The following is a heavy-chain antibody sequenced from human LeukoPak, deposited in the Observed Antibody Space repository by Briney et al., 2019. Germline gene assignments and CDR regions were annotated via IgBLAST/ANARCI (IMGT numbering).Heavy chain of an antibody. CDR1: GFTFSSCS. D-gene: IGHD4-17*01. J-gene: IGHJ4*02. CDR3: ARDDLWGVTTVH. CDR2: ITGSSSYI. Sequence: GRSLRLSCAASGFTFSSCSMNWVRQAPGKGLEWVSSITGSSSYISYADSVKGRFTISRDNAKNSLYLQMNSLRAEDTAVYYCARDDLWGVTTVHWGQGTLVTVSS. V-gene: IGHV3-21*01.